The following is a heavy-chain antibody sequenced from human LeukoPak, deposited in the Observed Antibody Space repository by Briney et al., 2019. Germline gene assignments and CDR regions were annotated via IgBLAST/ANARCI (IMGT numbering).Heavy chain of an antibody. CDR2: IYDSGST. D-gene: IGHD2-15*01. J-gene: IGHJ3*02. Sequence: PSQTLSLTCTVSGGSIRSGDYYWSWIRQPPGKGLEWIGYIYDSGSTYYNPSLKSRITISVDTSENRFSLKLSSVTATDTAVYYCARDCSGGGCYGAFDIWGQGTMVTVSS. CDR3: ARDCSGGGCYGAFDI. CDR1: GGSIRSGDYY. V-gene: IGHV4-30-4*01.